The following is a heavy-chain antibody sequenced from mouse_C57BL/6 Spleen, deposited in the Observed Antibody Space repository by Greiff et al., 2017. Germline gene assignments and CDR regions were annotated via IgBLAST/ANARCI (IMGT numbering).Heavy chain of an antibody. CDR2: IYPGSGST. D-gene: IGHD2-4*01. Sequence: QVQLQQPGAELVKPGASVKMSCKASGYTFTSYWITWVKQRPGQGLEWIGDIYPGSGSTNYNEKFKSKATLTVDTSSSTAYMQLSSLTSEDSAVYYCARDDYDEKVFDYWGQGTTLTVSS. V-gene: IGHV1-55*01. CDR1: GYTFTSYW. CDR3: ARDDYDEKVFDY. J-gene: IGHJ2*01.